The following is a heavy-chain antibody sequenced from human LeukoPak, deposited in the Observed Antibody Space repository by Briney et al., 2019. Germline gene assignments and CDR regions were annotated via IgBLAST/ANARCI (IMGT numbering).Heavy chain of an antibody. CDR3: ASFPIVVVPAAMGGAGY. Sequence: PSGTLSLTCAVSGGSISSSNGWSWVRQPPGKGLAWIGEIYHSGSTNYNPSLKSRVTISVDKSKNQFSLKLSSVTAADTAVYYCASFPIVVVPAAMGGAGYWGQGTLVTVSS. V-gene: IGHV4-4*02. D-gene: IGHD2-2*01. J-gene: IGHJ4*02. CDR2: IYHSGST. CDR1: GGSISSSNG.